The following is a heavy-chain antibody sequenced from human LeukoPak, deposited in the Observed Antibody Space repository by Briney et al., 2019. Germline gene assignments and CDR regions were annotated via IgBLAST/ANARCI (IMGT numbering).Heavy chain of an antibody. CDR2: IIPIFGTA. CDR1: GGTFSSYA. J-gene: IGHJ6*02. CDR3: ARDNLGDLYYYYGMDV. V-gene: IGHV1-69*05. Sequence: GSSVKVSCKASGGTFSSYAISWVREAPGQGLEWMGGIIPIFGTANYAQKFQGRVTMTTDTSTSTAYMELRSLRSDDTAVYYCARDNLGDLYYYYGMDVWGQGTTVTVS. D-gene: IGHD3-16*01.